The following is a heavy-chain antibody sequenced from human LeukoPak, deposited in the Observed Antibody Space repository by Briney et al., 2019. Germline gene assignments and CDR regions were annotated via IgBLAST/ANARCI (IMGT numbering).Heavy chain of an antibody. V-gene: IGHV3-7*01. J-gene: IGHJ5*02. D-gene: IGHD2-2*01. CDR1: GFTFSSYW. Sequence: GGSLRLSCAASGFTFSSYWMSWVRQAPGKGLEWVANLKQDGSEKYYVDSVKGRFTISRDNAKNSLYLQMNSLRAEDTAVYYCAAGYCSSTSCYGDWFDPWGQGTLVTVSS. CDR3: AAGYCSSTSCYGDWFDP. CDR2: LKQDGSEK.